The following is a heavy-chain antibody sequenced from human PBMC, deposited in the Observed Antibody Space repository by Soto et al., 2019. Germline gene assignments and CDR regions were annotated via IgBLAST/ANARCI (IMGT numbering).Heavy chain of an antibody. Sequence: GESLKISCKGSGYSFTNYWIGWVRQMPGKGLEWMGMIYPDDSDTKYSPSFQGQVTFSADKSINTAYLQWSSLKASDTAIYYCARLEWLSLAAWFDPWGQGTLVTVSS. CDR1: GYSFTNYW. CDR3: ARLEWLSLAAWFDP. CDR2: IYPDDSDT. D-gene: IGHD3-3*01. J-gene: IGHJ5*02. V-gene: IGHV5-51*01.